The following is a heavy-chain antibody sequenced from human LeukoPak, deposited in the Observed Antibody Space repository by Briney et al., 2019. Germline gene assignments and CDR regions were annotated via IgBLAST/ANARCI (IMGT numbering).Heavy chain of an antibody. CDR1: GGSISSGGYY. J-gene: IGHJ4*02. CDR3: ARWYYYDSSGYYRYFDY. CDR2: IYYSGST. Sequence: SQTLSLTCTVSGGSISSGGYYWSWIRQHPGKGLEWIGYIYYSGSTYYNPSLKSRVTISLDTSKNQFSLKLSSATAADTAVYYCARWYYYDSSGYYRYFDYWGQGTLVTVSS. D-gene: IGHD3-22*01. V-gene: IGHV4-31*03.